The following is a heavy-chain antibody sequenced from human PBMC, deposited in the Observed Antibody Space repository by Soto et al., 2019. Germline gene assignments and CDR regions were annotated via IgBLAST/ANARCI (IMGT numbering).Heavy chain of an antibody. J-gene: IGHJ6*02. CDR3: AMLGGWSGGSSGMDV. D-gene: IGHD6-19*01. CDR2: IRRKANSYTT. V-gene: IGHV3-72*01. CDR1: GLIFSDYH. Sequence: EVQLVESGGGLVQPGGSLRLSCAASGLIFSDYHMDWVRQAPGKGLEWVGRIRRKANSYTTEYAASVKGRFTISRDDSNNSRYLQMNSLKSEDTAVYYCAMLGGWSGGSSGMDVWGQGTTVTVSS.